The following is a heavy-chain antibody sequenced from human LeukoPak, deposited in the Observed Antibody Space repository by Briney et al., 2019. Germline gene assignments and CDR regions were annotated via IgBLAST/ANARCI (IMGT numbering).Heavy chain of an antibody. J-gene: IGHJ6*03. CDR1: GFTFDDYG. D-gene: IGHD2-15*01. CDR3: AKNGDRGAYCSGGSCYPYYYYYMDV. CDR2: ISSIGGTT. V-gene: IGHV3-23*01. Sequence: GGSLRLSCAASGFTFDDYGMSWVRQAPGKGLEWVSSISSIGGTTYYAASVKGRFTISRDNSKNTLFLQVNSLRAEDTAIYYCAKNGDRGAYCSGGSCYPYYYYYMDVWGKGTTVTISS.